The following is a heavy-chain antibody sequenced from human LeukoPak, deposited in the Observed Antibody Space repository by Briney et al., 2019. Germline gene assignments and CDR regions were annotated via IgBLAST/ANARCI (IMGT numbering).Heavy chain of an antibody. J-gene: IGHJ6*02. Sequence: ASVKVSCKASGYTFTSYGISWVRQASGQGLEWMGWISAYNGNTNYAQKLQGRVTMTTDTSTSTAYMELRSLRSDDTAVYYCARDRAWSGYKVGMDVWGQGTTVTVSS. V-gene: IGHV1-18*01. CDR1: GYTFTSYG. D-gene: IGHD3-3*01. CDR2: ISAYNGNT. CDR3: ARDRAWSGYKVGMDV.